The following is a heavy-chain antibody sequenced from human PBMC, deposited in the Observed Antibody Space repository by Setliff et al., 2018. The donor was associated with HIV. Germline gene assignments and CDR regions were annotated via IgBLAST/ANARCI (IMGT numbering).Heavy chain of an antibody. J-gene: IGHJ3*02. CDR1: GESFSGYY. CDR3: ARVALTITRSTRRAFDI. D-gene: IGHD2-2*01. Sequence: SETLSLTCAVYGESFSGYYWSWIRQPAGKGLEWLGEINHSGRAKYNPSLKSRASISADTSKNQFSLRLTSVTAADTAVYFCARVALTITRSTRRAFDIWGQGTMVTVSS. V-gene: IGHV4-34*01. CDR2: INHSGRA.